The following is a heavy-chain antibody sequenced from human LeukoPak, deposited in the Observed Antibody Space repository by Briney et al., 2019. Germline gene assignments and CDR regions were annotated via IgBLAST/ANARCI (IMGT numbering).Heavy chain of an antibody. CDR2: IIPIFGTA. CDR3: ARAQQYYDILTGYSPFDY. J-gene: IGHJ4*02. V-gene: IGHV1-69*13. Sequence: ASVKVSCKASGGTFSGYAISWVRQAPGQGLEWMGGIIPIFGTANYAQKFQGRVTITADESTSTAYMELSSLRSEDTAVYYCARAQQYYDILTGYSPFDYWGQGTLVTVSS. D-gene: IGHD3-9*01. CDR1: GGTFSGYA.